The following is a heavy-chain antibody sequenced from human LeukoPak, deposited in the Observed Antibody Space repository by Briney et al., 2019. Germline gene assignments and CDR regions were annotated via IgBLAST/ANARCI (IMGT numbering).Heavy chain of an antibody. D-gene: IGHD2-2*01. V-gene: IGHV4-39*01. Sequence: SETLSLTCTVSGGSISSSSYYWGRIRQPAGKGLEWIGSIYYSGSTYYNPSLKSRVTISVDTSKNQFSLQLSSVTAADTAVYYCARLTAPAAYDYWGQGALVTVSS. CDR3: ARLTAPAAYDY. J-gene: IGHJ4*02. CDR1: GGSISSSSYY. CDR2: IYYSGST.